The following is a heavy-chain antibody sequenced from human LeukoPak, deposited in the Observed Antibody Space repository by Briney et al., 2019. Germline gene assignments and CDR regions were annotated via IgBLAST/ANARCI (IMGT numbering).Heavy chain of an antibody. D-gene: IGHD4/OR15-4a*01. CDR1: GFTVSSDS. CDR3: ARRAGAYSHPYDY. Sequence: AGGSLRLSCTVSGFTVSSDSMSWVRQAPGKRLEWVSFIYSGGSTHYSDSVKGRFTISRDNSKNTLYLQMNSLRAEDTAVYYCARRAGAYSHPYDYWGQGTLVTVSS. V-gene: IGHV3-53*01. J-gene: IGHJ4*02. CDR2: IYSGGST.